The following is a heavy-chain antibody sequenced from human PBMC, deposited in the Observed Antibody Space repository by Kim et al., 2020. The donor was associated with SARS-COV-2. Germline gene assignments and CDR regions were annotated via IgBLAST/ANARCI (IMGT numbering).Heavy chain of an antibody. CDR3: ARGPPQLGLYGMDV. CDR1: GFTFSSYG. J-gene: IGHJ6*02. Sequence: GGSLRLSCAASGFTFSSYGMHWVRQAPGKGLEWVAVIWYDGSNKYYADSVKGRFTISRDNSKNTLYLQMNSLRAEDTAVYYCARGPPQLGLYGMDVWGQGTTVTVSS. V-gene: IGHV3-33*01. D-gene: IGHD1-1*01. CDR2: IWYDGSNK.